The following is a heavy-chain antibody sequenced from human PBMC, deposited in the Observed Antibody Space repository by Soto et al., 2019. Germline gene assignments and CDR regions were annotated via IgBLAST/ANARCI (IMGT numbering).Heavy chain of an antibody. CDR2: IYHSGST. CDR1: GGSISSSNW. J-gene: IGHJ6*02. D-gene: IGHD3-10*01. Sequence: PSETLSLTCAVSGGSISSSNWWSWVRQPPGKGLEWIGEIYHSGSTNYNPSLKSRVTISVDKSKNQFSLKLSSVTAADTAVYYCARDGSGTQYICMDVWGQGTTVTVSS. V-gene: IGHV4-4*02. CDR3: ARDGSGTQYICMDV.